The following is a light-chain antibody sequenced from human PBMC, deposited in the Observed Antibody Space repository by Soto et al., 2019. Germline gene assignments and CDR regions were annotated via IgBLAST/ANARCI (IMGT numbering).Light chain of an antibody. CDR3: QQLNSYPLT. V-gene: IGKV1-9*01. CDR2: AAS. CDR1: QGISSY. Sequence: SQLTPSPSSLSASVGDRVTITCRASQGISSYLAWYQQKPGKAPKLLIYAASTLQSGVPSRFSGSGSGTDFTLTISSLQPEDFATYYCQQLNSYPLTFGGGTKVDIK. J-gene: IGKJ4*01.